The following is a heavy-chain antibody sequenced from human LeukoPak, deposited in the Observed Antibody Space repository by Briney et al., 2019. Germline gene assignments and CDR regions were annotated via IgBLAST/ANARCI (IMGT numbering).Heavy chain of an antibody. CDR3: ARGPNYYDSSGYYSEY. Sequence: GGSLRLSCAASGFTFSSYSMNWVRQAPGKGLEWVSSISSSSGYIFDADSVKGRLTISRDNAKNSLYLQMNSLRAEDTAVYYCARGPNYYDSSGYYSEYWGQGTLVTVSS. CDR2: ISSSSGYI. J-gene: IGHJ4*02. D-gene: IGHD3-22*01. V-gene: IGHV3-21*01. CDR1: GFTFSSYS.